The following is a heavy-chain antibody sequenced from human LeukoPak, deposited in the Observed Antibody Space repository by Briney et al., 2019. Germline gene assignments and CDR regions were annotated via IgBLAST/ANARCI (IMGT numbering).Heavy chain of an antibody. Sequence: SETLSLTCTVSGGSISSYYWSWIRQPPGKGLEWIGYIYYSGSTNNNPSLKSRVTISVDTSKNQFSLKLSSVTAADTAVYYCARDIIDSSGYYAGWFDPWGQGTLVTVSS. J-gene: IGHJ5*02. V-gene: IGHV4-59*01. CDR3: ARDIIDSSGYYAGWFDP. CDR1: GGSISSYY. D-gene: IGHD3-22*01. CDR2: IYYSGST.